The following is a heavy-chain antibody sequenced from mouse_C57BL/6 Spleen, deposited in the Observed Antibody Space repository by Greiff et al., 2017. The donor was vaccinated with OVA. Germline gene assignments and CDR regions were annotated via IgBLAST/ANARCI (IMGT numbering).Heavy chain of an antibody. CDR3: ARRGVRQDYYAMDY. J-gene: IGHJ4*01. D-gene: IGHD2-14*01. V-gene: IGHV1-50*01. CDR1: GYTFTSYW. Sequence: VQLQQPGAELVKPGASVKLSCKASGYTFTSYWMQWVKQRPGQGLEWIGEIDPSDSYTNYNQKFKGKATLTVDTSSSTAYMQLSSLTSEDSAVYYCARRGVRQDYYAMDYWGQGTSVTVSS. CDR2: IDPSDSYT.